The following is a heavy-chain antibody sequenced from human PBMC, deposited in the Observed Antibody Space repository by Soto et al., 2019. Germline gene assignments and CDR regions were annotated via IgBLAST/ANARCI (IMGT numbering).Heavy chain of an antibody. D-gene: IGHD5-18*01. J-gene: IGHJ6*02. CDR1: GFTFSSYA. V-gene: IGHV3-30-3*01. CDR2: ISYDGSNK. CDR3: ARGQGEIQLWLAYYYGMDV. Sequence: QVQLVESGGGVVQPGRSLRLSCADSGFTFSSYAMHWVRQAPGKGLEWVAVISYDGSNKYYADSVKGRFTISRDNSKNTLYLQMNSLRAEDTAVYYCARGQGEIQLWLAYYYGMDVWGQGTTVTVSS.